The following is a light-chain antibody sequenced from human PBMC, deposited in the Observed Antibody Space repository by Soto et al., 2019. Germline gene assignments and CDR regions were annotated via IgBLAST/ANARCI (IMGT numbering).Light chain of an antibody. CDR2: GAS. Sequence: ENVLTQSPGTLSLSPGERATLSCRASQSVSSNFLAWYQQKPGQAPRLLLYGASNRATGIPDRFSGSGSGTDCTLTISRLEPEDFAVYYCQQYDSSPRTFGQGTKVEIK. CDR1: QSVSSNF. J-gene: IGKJ1*01. CDR3: QQYDSSPRT. V-gene: IGKV3-20*01.